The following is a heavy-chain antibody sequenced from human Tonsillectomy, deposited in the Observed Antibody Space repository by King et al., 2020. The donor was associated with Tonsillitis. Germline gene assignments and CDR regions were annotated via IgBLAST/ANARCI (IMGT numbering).Heavy chain of an antibody. Sequence: VQLVESGGGLVQPGGSLRLSCAASGFNVTTNYMHWVRQAPGKGLEWVSVIYAAGPTYYADSMKGRVTISRDYSRNTLYLQMNRLRAEDTAVYYCAGTKPNKGTPYYYIDVWGKGTPVTVSS. D-gene: IGHD2-8*01. CDR3: AGTKPNKGTPYYYIDV. CDR1: GFNVTTNY. CDR2: IYAAGPT. J-gene: IGHJ6*03. V-gene: IGHV3-66*01.